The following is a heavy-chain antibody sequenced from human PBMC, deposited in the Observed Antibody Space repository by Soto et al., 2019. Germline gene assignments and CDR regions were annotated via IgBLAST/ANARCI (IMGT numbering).Heavy chain of an antibody. J-gene: IGHJ4*02. CDR3: AKWFGGCRD. CDR2: VYYTGNS. Sequence: QVQLQESGPGLVKPSETLSLTCTVAGVSISTYYWSWLRQPPGKGLEGIGYVYYTGNSNYSPSLKSRVTMSVDTSKNQFSLKLSSVTAADTAVYYCAKWFGGCRDWGQGTLVTVSS. CDR1: GVSISTYY. V-gene: IGHV4-59*01. D-gene: IGHD3-10*01.